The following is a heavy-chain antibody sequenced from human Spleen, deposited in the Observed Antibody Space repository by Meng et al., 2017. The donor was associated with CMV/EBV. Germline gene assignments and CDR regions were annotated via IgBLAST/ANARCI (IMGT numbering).Heavy chain of an antibody. CDR1: GFTFSSYG. V-gene: IGHV3-30*02. CDR2: IRYDGSNK. CDR3: ARSQYYDYWSGRYKETGSDY. J-gene: IGHJ4*02. D-gene: IGHD3-3*01. Sequence: GESLKISCAASGFTFSSYGMHWVRQAPGKGLEWVAFIRYDGSNKYYADSVNGRFTISRDNSKYTLYLQMDSLRADDTAVYYCARSQYYDYWSGRYKETGSDYWGQGTQVTVSS.